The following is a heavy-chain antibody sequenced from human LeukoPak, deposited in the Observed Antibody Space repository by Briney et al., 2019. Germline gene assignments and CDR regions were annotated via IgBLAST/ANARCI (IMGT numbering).Heavy chain of an antibody. CDR3: ARDQWGYSGYNPFDY. Sequence: ASVKVSCKSSGYTFTKYGFSWVRQAPGQGLEWMGWISGYNGNTNYAQKLQGRVTMTTDTSMSTAYMELRSLKSDDTAMYYCARDQWGYSGYNPFDYWGQGTLVTVSS. CDR1: GYTFTKYG. D-gene: IGHD5-12*01. CDR2: ISGYNGNT. V-gene: IGHV1-18*01. J-gene: IGHJ4*02.